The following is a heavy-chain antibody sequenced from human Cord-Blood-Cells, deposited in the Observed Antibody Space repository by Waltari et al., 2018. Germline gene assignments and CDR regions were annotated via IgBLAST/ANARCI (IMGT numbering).Heavy chain of an antibody. CDR3: ARHEGMWFDP. J-gene: IGHJ5*02. CDR2: IYYSGST. CDR1: GGSLSTINYY. D-gene: IGHD3-10*01. Sequence: QLQLQDSGPALVKPSETLSPTRAFSGGSLSTINYYRCWIRQPPGKGLEWIGSIYYSGSTYYNPSLKSRVTISVDTSKNQFSLKLSSVTAADTAVYYCARHEGMWFDPWGQGTLVTVSS. V-gene: IGHV4-39*01.